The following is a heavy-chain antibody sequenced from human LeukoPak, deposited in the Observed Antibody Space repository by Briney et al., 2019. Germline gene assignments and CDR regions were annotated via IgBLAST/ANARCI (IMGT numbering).Heavy chain of an antibody. D-gene: IGHD3-3*01. J-gene: IGHJ4*02. CDR1: GFTFSSYA. V-gene: IGHV3-23*01. CDR2: ISGSGGST. Sequence: PGGSLRLSCAASGFTFSSYAMSWVRRAPGKGLEWVSAISGSGGSTYYADSVKGRFTISRDNSKNTLYLQMNSLRAEDTAVYYCAKAYYDFWSGYYTGRLGSDYWGQGTLVTVSS. CDR3: AKAYYDFWSGYYTGRLGSDY.